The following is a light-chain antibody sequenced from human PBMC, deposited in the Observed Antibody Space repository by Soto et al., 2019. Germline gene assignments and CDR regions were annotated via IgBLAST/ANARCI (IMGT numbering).Light chain of an antibody. CDR1: RRDVGNYKH. CDR2: EVS. Sequence: QSALTQPASGSGSPGHSITISCTATRRDVGNYKHVSWYQQHPSKAPKLMIYEVSNRPSGGSNRFSGSKSGNTASLTISGLQAEDETDYYCFSYTSSGTYVFGTGTKVTGL. J-gene: IGLJ1*01. V-gene: IGLV2-14*01. CDR3: FSYTSSGTYV.